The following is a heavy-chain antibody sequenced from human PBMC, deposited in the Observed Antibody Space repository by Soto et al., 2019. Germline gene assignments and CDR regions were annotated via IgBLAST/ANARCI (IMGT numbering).Heavy chain of an antibody. D-gene: IGHD3-22*01. Sequence: PGGSLRLSCAASGFTFSSYGMHWVRQAPGKGLEWVAVISYDGSNKYYADSVKGRFTISRDNSKNTLYLQMNSLRAEDTAVYYCAKEPRPYYDSSGYPFPPTAGWGQGTLVTVSS. V-gene: IGHV3-30*18. CDR2: ISYDGSNK. CDR3: AKEPRPYYDSSGYPFPPTAG. J-gene: IGHJ4*02. CDR1: GFTFSSYG.